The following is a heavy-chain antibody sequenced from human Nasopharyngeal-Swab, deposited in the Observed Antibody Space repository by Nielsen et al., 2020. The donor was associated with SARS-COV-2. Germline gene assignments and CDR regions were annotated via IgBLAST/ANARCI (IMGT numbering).Heavy chain of an antibody. J-gene: IGHJ6*02. CDR2: LRRQARGYTT. V-gene: IGHV3-72*01. CDR1: GFAFSDHY. CDR3: VRGDFGNYEFGMDV. Sequence: GGSLRLSCAASGFAFSDHYMDWVRQAPGKVLEWLVRLRRQARGYTTEYAASVKGRFTIPRDDSKSLLSLQMNSLKSEDTAVYYCVRGDFGNYEFGMDVWGQGTTVTVSS. D-gene: IGHD1-7*01.